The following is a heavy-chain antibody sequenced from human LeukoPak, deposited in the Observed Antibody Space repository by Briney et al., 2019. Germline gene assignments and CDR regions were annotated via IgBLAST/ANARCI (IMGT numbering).Heavy chain of an antibody. Sequence: GGSLRLSCAASGFTFSSYWMCWVRQAPGKGLEWVANIKQDGSEKYYVDSVKGRFTISRDNAKNSLYLQMNSLRAEDTAVYYCARDSIQLWTYYFDYWGQGTLVTVSS. CDR2: IKQDGSEK. CDR3: ARDSIQLWTYYFDY. CDR1: GFTFSSYW. J-gene: IGHJ4*02. V-gene: IGHV3-7*01. D-gene: IGHD5-18*01.